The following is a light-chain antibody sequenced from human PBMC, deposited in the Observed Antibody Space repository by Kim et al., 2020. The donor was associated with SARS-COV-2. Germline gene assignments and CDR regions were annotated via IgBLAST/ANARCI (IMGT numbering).Light chain of an antibody. Sequence: DIQMTQSPSSLSASVGDRVTITCRASQTINKFINWYQQKPGEAPKLLIYVASKMQSEVPSRFSGSGSGTDFTLTVDSLQPEDFATYYCQQSYSTPPTFGQGTKVDIK. CDR3: QQSYSTPPT. J-gene: IGKJ1*01. CDR1: QTINKF. CDR2: VAS. V-gene: IGKV1-39*01.